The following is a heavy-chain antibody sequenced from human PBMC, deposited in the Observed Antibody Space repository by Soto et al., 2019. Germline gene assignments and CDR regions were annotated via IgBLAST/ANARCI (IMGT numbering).Heavy chain of an antibody. D-gene: IGHD3-9*01. CDR3: ARERYFDWLLARGGFAP. CDR1: GFTFSSYW. J-gene: IGHJ5*02. CDR2: INSDGSST. V-gene: IGHV3-74*01. Sequence: GGSLRLSCAASGFTFSSYWMHWVRQAPGKGLVWVSRINSDGSSTSYADSVKGRFTISRDNAKNTLYLQMNSLRAEDTAVYYCARERYFDWLLARGGFAPWGQGTLVTVSS.